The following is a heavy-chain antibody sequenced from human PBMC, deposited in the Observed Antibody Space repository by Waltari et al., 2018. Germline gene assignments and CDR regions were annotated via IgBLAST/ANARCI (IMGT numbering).Heavy chain of an antibody. CDR3: ATAEGYGDYGWYYFDY. J-gene: IGHJ4*02. D-gene: IGHD4-17*01. CDR2: IYPGDSDT. V-gene: IGHV5-51*01. CDR1: GYSFTSYW. Sequence: EVQLVQSGAEVKKPGESLKTSCKGSGYSFTSYWIAWVRQRPGKGLEWMGIIYPGDSDTRYSPSFQGQVTISADKSISTAYLQWSSLKASDTAMYYCATAEGYGDYGWYYFDYWGQGTLVTVSS.